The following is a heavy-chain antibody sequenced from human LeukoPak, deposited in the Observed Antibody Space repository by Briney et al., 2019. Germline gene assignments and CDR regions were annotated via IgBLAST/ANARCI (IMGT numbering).Heavy chain of an antibody. CDR1: GGSISSSNW. CDR3: AREEEYSSSFRY. CDR2: IYYSGST. Sequence: PSETLSLTCAVSGGSISSSNWWSWIRQPPGKGLEWIGYIYYSGSTNYNPSLKSRVTISVDTSKNQFSLKLSSVTAADTAVYYCAREEEYSSSFRYWGQGTLVTVSS. D-gene: IGHD6-6*01. V-gene: IGHV4-61*01. J-gene: IGHJ4*02.